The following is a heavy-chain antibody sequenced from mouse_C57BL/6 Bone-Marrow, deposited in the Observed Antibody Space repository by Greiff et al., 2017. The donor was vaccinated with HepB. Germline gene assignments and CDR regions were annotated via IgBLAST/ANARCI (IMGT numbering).Heavy chain of an antibody. CDR3: ARLEDSSCYYFDY. D-gene: IGHD1-1*01. CDR1: GYSFTGYY. J-gene: IGHJ2*01. V-gene: IGHV1-42*01. CDR2: INPRTGGT. Sequence: VQLQQSGPELVKPGASVKISCKASGYSFTGYYMYWVKQSPEKSLEWIGEINPRTGGTTYNQKFKGKATLTVDKSSSTAYMQLKSLTSEDSAVYYCARLEDSSCYYFDYWGQGTTLTVSS.